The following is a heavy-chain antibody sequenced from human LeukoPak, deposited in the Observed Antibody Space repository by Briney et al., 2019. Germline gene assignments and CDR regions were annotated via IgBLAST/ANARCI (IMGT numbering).Heavy chain of an antibody. CDR2: ISGSGGST. CDR1: GFTFNTYA. J-gene: IGHJ4*02. CDR3: AKGKGSSSSSIDW. Sequence: SLRLSCAASGFTFNTYAMSWVRQAPGKGLEWVSAISGSGGSTYYADSVKGRFTISRDNSKNTLYLQIHSLRAEDTAVYYCAKGKGSSSSSIDWWGQGTLVTVSS. V-gene: IGHV3-23*01. D-gene: IGHD2-15*01.